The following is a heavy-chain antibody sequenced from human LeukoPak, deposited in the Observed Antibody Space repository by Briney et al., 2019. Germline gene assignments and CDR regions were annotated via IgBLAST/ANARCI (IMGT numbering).Heavy chain of an antibody. CDR3: AEGGYSSGSYLDY. CDR2: IYYSGST. J-gene: IGHJ4*02. Sequence: SETLSLTCTVSGGSISSSSYYWGWIRQPPGKGLEWIGSIYYSGSTYYNPSLKSRVTISVDTSKNQFSLKLSSVTAADTAVYYCAEGGYSSGSYLDYWGQGTLVTVSS. CDR1: GGSISSSSYY. V-gene: IGHV4-39*01. D-gene: IGHD6-19*01.